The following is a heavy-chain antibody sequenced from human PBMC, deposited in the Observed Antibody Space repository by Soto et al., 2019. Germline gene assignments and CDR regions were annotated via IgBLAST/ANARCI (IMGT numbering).Heavy chain of an antibody. J-gene: IGHJ4*02. CDR2: INHSGST. D-gene: IGHD6-6*01. CDR1: GGSFSGYY. V-gene: IGHV4-34*01. CDR3: ARGRGYGGAARRVKYFDY. Sequence: PSETLSLTCAVYGGSFSGYYWSWIRQPPGKGLEWIGEINHSGSTNYNPSLKSRVTISVDTSKNQFSLKLSSVTAAGTAVYYCARGRGYGGAARRVKYFDYWGQGTLVTVSS.